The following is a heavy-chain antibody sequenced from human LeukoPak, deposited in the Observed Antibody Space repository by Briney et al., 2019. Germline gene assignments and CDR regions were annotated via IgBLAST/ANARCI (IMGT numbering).Heavy chain of an antibody. V-gene: IGHV4-4*07. J-gene: IGHJ6*03. CDR2: ISTSGTT. Sequence: SETLSLTCTVSGGSISSYYWSWIRQPAGRGLEWIGRISTSGTTNYIPSLKSRVTMSVDTSKNQFSLKLSSVTAADTAVYFCARGRETYYYYYYMDVWGKGTTVTVSS. CDR1: GGSISSYY. CDR3: ARGRETYYYYYYMDV.